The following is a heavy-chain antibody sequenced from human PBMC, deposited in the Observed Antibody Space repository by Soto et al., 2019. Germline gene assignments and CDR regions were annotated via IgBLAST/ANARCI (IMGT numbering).Heavy chain of an antibody. D-gene: IGHD3-10*01. V-gene: IGHV3-13*01. J-gene: IGHJ6*03. CDR3: ARGPITMVRGVMSGYYYMDV. CDR2: IGTAGDT. CDR1: RFTFSSYD. Sequence: GGSLRLSCAASRFTFSSYDMHWVRQATGKGLEWVSAIGTAGDTYYPGSVKGRFTISRENAKNSLYLQMNSLRAGDTAVYYCARGPITMVRGVMSGYYYMDVWGKGTTVTVSS.